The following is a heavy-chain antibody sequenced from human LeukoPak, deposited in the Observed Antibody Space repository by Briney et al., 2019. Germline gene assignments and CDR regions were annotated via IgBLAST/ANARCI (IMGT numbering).Heavy chain of an antibody. CDR2: IDWDDDK. J-gene: IGHJ6*03. Sequence: SGPALVKPTQTLTLTCTFSGFSLTASGMCVSWIRQPPGKALEWLARIDWDDDKYYSTSLKTRLTISKDTSKNQVVLTMTNMDPVDTATYHCARDHYYYMDVWGKGTTVTVSS. CDR1: GFSLTASGMC. CDR3: ARDHYYYMDV. V-gene: IGHV2-70*11.